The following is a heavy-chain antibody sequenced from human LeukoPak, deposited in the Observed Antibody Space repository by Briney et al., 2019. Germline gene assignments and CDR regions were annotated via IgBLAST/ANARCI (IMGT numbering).Heavy chain of an antibody. Sequence: GSLRLSCAASGFIFSSYVMHWVRQAPGKGLEYVSAISSNGDSTYYANSVKGRFTISRDNSKNTLYLQMGSLRAEDMAVYYCARGHHSSGWYANDYWGQGTLVTVSS. J-gene: IGHJ4*02. CDR3: ARGHHSSGWYANDY. V-gene: IGHV3-64*01. D-gene: IGHD6-19*01. CDR2: ISSNGDST. CDR1: GFIFSSYV.